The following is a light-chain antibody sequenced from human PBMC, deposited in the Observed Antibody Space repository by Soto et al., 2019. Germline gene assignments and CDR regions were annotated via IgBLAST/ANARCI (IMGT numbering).Light chain of an antibody. Sequence: DIQMTQSPSSLSASVGDRVTITCRASQSISSYLNWYQQKPGKAPKLLIYAASSLQSGVPSRFSGYASGTEFTLTITSVQPDDFATYYCQQYSDYSAHGLTFGGGTKVDIK. CDR2: AAS. CDR3: QQYSDYSAHGLT. CDR1: QSISSY. V-gene: IGKV1-39*01. J-gene: IGKJ4*01.